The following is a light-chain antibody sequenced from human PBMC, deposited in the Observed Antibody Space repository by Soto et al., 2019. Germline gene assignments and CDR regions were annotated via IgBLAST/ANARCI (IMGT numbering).Light chain of an antibody. J-gene: IGLJ2*01. CDR3: SSYTSRNTLA. CDR1: SSDVGGYNF. CDR2: EVT. V-gene: IGLV2-14*01. Sequence: QSALTQPASVSGSPGQSITISCTGTSSDVGGYNFVSWYQQHPGKAPKLMIYEVTDRPSGVSNRFSGSKSGSTASLTISGLRAEDEADYYCSSYTSRNTLAFGGGTKLTVL.